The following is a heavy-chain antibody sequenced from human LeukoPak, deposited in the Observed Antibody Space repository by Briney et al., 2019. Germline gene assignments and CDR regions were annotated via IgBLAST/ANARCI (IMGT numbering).Heavy chain of an antibody. Sequence: GASVKVSCKASGYTFTSYGISWVRQAPGQGLEWMGWISAYNGNTNYAQKLQGRVTMTTDTSTSTAYMELRSLRSDDTAVYYCARDIVVVQAAIHHPDYWGQGTLVTVSS. J-gene: IGHJ4*02. CDR3: ARDIVVVQAAIHHPDY. CDR2: ISAYNGNT. CDR1: GYTFTSYG. D-gene: IGHD2-2*01. V-gene: IGHV1-18*04.